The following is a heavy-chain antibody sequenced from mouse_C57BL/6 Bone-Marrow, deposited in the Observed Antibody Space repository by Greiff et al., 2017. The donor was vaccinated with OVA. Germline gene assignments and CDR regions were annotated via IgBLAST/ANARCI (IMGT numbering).Heavy chain of an antibody. CDR3: ARDRKSYKGGDY. D-gene: IGHD1-3*01. CDR2: ISDGGSYT. J-gene: IGHJ4*01. Sequence: EVKLVESGGGLVKPGGSLKLSCAASGFTFSSYAMSWVRQTPEKRLEWVATISDGGSYTYYPDNVKGRFTISRDNAKNNLYLQMSHLKSEDTAMYYCARDRKSYKGGDYWGQGTSVTVSS. V-gene: IGHV5-4*01. CDR1: GFTFSSYA.